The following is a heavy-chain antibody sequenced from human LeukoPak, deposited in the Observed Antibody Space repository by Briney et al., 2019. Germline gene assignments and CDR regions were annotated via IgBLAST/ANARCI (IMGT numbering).Heavy chain of an antibody. Sequence: EPSETLSLTCTVSGDSINGYYWIWIRQPPGKGLEWIGYIYSSGSTNYNPSLKGRVTISVDTSKNQFSLKLSSVTAADTAVYYCARAFSGYNYGWAAFNIWGRGTMVTVSS. V-gene: IGHV4-59*01. CDR2: IYSSGST. D-gene: IGHD5-18*01. J-gene: IGHJ3*02. CDR1: GDSINGYY. CDR3: ARAFSGYNYGWAAFNI.